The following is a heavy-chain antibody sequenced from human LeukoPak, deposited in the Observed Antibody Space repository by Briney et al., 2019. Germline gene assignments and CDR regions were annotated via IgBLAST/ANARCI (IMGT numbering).Heavy chain of an antibody. Sequence: PSENLSLTCAVYGGSFSGYYWSWIRQPPGKGLEWIGEINHSGSTNYNPSLKSRVTISVDTSKNQFSLKLSSVTAADTAVYYCARLGRYSSSWYRSRYCYYMDVWGKGTTVTVSS. CDR1: GGSFSGYY. J-gene: IGHJ6*03. D-gene: IGHD6-13*01. CDR3: ARLGRYSSSWYRSRYCYYMDV. V-gene: IGHV4-34*01. CDR2: INHSGST.